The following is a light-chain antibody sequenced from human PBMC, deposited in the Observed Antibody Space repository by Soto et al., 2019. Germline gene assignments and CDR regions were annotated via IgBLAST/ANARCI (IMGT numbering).Light chain of an antibody. V-gene: IGLV2-8*01. Sequence: QSALTQPPSASGSPGQSVTISCTGTSSDVGGYNYVSWYQQHPGKAPKLMINDVSTRPSGVPDRFSGSKSGNTASLTVSGLQAEDEADYYCSSYAGSPVVFGGGTKLTGL. CDR3: SSYAGSPVV. CDR1: SSDVGGYNY. J-gene: IGLJ2*01. CDR2: DVS.